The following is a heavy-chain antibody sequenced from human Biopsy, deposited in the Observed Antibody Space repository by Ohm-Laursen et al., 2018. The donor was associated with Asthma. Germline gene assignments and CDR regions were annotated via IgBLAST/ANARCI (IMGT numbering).Heavy chain of an antibody. CDR3: VRGSSSWHHGPFHYYYGLDV. Sequence: TLSLTWTVSGGSISNSNYYWGWIRQPPGKGLEWIGSIYYSGTTYYNPSLESRVTVSADTSKNQLSLKLTSVTAADTAVYYCVRGSSSWHHGPFHYYYGLDVWGQGTTATVSS. V-gene: IGHV4-39*01. CDR2: IYYSGTT. CDR1: GGSISNSNYY. J-gene: IGHJ6*02. D-gene: IGHD6-13*01.